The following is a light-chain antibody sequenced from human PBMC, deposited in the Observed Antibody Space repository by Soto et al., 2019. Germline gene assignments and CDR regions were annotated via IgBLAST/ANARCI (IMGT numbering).Light chain of an antibody. V-gene: IGLV2-14*01. CDR3: SSYTRSSFYV. J-gene: IGLJ1*01. CDR1: SSDVGGYNY. Sequence: QSALTQPASVSGSPGQSITISCTGTSSDVGGYNYVSWYQQHPGKAPKLMIYDVSNRPSGVSNRFSGSKSGNTASLTISGLQAEDVADYYCSSYTRSSFYVFGPGTKLTVL. CDR2: DVS.